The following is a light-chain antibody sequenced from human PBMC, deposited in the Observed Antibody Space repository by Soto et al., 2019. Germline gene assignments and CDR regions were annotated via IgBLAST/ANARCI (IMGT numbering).Light chain of an antibody. CDR3: QQHDDLPYT. CDR1: QDINNC. V-gene: IGKV1-33*01. J-gene: IGKJ2*01. CDR2: DAS. Sequence: DIQMTQSPSSLSASVGDRVTIACQANQDINNCLSWFQQKPGKAPKLLIFDASQLEAGVPSRFSGGGSGTDFTFTISSLQPEDIATYFCQQHDDLPYTFGQGTKLEIK.